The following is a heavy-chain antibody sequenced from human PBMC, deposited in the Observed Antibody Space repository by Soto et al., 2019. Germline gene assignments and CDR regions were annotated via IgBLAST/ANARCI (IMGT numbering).Heavy chain of an antibody. CDR1: GGTFSSYA. CDR3: ARGAVVTATQPYYYYYYGMDV. Sequence: QVQLVQSGAEVKKPGSSVKVSCKASGGTFSSYAISWVRQAPGQGLEWMGGIIPIFGTANYAQKFQGRVTITADESTSTAYMELSSLRSEDTAVYYCARGAVVTATQPYYYYYYGMDVWGQGTTVTVSS. CDR2: IIPIFGTA. J-gene: IGHJ6*02. D-gene: IGHD2-21*02. V-gene: IGHV1-69*12.